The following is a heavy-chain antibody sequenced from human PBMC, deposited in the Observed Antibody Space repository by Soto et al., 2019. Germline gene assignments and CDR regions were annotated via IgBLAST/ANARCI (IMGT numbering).Heavy chain of an antibody. CDR1: GYSFTSYW. D-gene: IGHD3-3*01. Sequence: GESLKISCKGSGYSFTSYWISWVRQMPGKGLEWMGRIDPSDSYTNYSPSFQGHVTISVDKSISTAYLQWSSLKASDTAMYYCARHMGYYDFWSENWFDPWGQGTLVTVSS. J-gene: IGHJ5*02. V-gene: IGHV5-10-1*01. CDR2: IDPSDSYT. CDR3: ARHMGYYDFWSENWFDP.